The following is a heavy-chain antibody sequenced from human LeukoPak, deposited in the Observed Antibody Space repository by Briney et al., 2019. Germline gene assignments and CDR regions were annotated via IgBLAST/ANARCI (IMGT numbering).Heavy chain of an antibody. CDR2: ISYDGNSK. Sequence: GGSLRLSCAGSGFTFSTYVIHWVRQTPGKGLEWAALISYDGNSKYYADSVKGRFTISRDNSKNTVYLQMESLRPADTAVYYCARVIISTKYYSGLDVWGQGTTVTVSS. J-gene: IGHJ6*02. D-gene: IGHD2/OR15-2a*01. CDR3: ARVIISTKYYSGLDV. CDR1: GFTFSTYV. V-gene: IGHV3-30*03.